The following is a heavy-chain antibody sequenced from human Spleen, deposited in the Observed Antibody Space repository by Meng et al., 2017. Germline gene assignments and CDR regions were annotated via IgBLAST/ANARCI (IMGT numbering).Heavy chain of an antibody. CDR3: ARDKTTTGYQSGWFDP. CDR2: IHYSGTT. D-gene: IGHD1-1*01. V-gene: IGHV4-39*07. J-gene: IGHJ5*02. Sequence: QVQAHLSGPGVVPPSETLSLTCTVSGGSISSGGYYWGWIRQPPGKGLEWIGSIHYSGTTYSNPSLKSRVTMSLDTSKSQFSLNLSSVTAADTAVYYCARDKTTTGYQSGWFDPWGQGTLVTVSS. CDR1: GGSISSGGYY.